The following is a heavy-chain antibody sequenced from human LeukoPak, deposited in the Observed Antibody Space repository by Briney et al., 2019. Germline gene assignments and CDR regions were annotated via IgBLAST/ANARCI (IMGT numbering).Heavy chain of an antibody. CDR3: ARAPEFSSGWLLDC. CDR2: IHTSGST. Sequence: SETLSLTCSVSGGSISTYYGSWIRQSAGKGLEWIGRIHTSGSTNYNPSLRSRVTMSVDTSKNQFSLKVTSVSAADTGVYYCARAPEFSSGWLLDCWGQGSLVTVSS. D-gene: IGHD6-19*01. CDR1: GGSISTYY. J-gene: IGHJ4*02. V-gene: IGHV4-4*07.